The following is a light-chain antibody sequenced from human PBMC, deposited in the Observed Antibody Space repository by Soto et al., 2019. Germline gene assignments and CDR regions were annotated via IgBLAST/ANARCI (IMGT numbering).Light chain of an antibody. CDR1: QDIACY. V-gene: IGKV1D-16*01. CDR3: QHYDSHPWP. Sequence: NQVTLSPSSVSASVGDRVTITCRASQDIACYVDWYKHKPGRTPELLIHGASRLQSGVTARFSGSGSGTEFNLTISRLQADDFATYCCQHYDSHPWPFGQGTK. CDR2: GAS. J-gene: IGKJ1*01.